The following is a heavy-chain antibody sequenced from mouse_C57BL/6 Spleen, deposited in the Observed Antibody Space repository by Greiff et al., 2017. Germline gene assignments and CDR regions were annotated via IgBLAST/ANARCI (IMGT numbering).Heavy chain of an antibody. CDR1: GFTFSDAW. CDR2: IRNKANNHAT. J-gene: IGHJ3*01. V-gene: IGHV6-6*01. Sequence: EVMLVESGGGLVQPGGSMKLSCAASGFTFSDAWMDWVRQSPEKGLEWVAEIRNKANNHATYYAESVKGRFTISRDDSKSSVYLQMNSLRAEDTGIYYCTGAMVTTRGFAYWGQGTLVTVSA. D-gene: IGHD2-2*01. CDR3: TGAMVTTRGFAY.